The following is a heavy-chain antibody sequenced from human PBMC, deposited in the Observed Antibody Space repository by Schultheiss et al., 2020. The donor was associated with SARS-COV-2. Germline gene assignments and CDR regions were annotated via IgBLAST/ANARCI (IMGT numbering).Heavy chain of an antibody. CDR1: GGSINSFY. CDR2: IYYSGST. D-gene: IGHD1-7*01. CDR3: ARDQLYNWNYDGY. Sequence: SETLSLTCTVSGGSINSFYWSWVRQPPGKGLEWIGSIYYSGSTYYNPSLKSRVTISVDTSKNQFSLKLSSVTAADTAVYYCARDQLYNWNYDGYWGQGTLVTVSS. V-gene: IGHV4-59*01. J-gene: IGHJ4*02.